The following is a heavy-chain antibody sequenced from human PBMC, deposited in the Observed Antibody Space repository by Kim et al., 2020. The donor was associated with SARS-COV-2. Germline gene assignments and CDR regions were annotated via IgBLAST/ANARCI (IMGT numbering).Heavy chain of an antibody. CDR1: GGSISSGGYY. CDR3: ARVRTEAMTTVTEGFDY. J-gene: IGHJ4*02. D-gene: IGHD4-17*01. CDR2: IYYSGST. Sequence: SETLSLTCTVSGGSISSGGYYWSWIRQHPGKGLEWIGYIYYSGSTYYNPSLKSRVTISVDTSKNQFSLKLSSVTAADTAVYYCARVRTEAMTTVTEGFDYWGQGTLVTVSS. V-gene: IGHV4-31*03.